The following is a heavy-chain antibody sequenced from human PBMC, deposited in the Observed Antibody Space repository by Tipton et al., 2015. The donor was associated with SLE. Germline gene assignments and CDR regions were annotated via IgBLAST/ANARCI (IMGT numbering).Heavy chain of an antibody. CDR3: ARAGEGSAKRSGIAVAGIDY. V-gene: IGHV4-59*01. CDR1: GGSISSYY. J-gene: IGHJ4*02. CDR2: IYYSGST. Sequence: TLSLTCTVSGGSISSYYWSWIRQPPGEGLEWIGYIYYSGSTNYNPSLKSRVTISVDTSKNQFSLKLSSVIAADTAVYCCARAGEGSAKRSGIAVAGIDYWGQGTLVTVSS. D-gene: IGHD6-19*01.